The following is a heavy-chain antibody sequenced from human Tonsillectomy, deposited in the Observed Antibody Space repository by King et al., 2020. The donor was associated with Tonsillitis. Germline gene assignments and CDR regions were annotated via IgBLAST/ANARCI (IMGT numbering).Heavy chain of an antibody. Sequence: VQLQESGPGLVNPSQTLSLTSAVSGGSISSGGYSWSWIRQPPGKGLEWIGYIFYSGSTYYNPSLKSRVTISVDTSESQFSLRLSSVTAAGTAVYYCAKGGTSNIWFDSWGQGTLVTVSS. J-gene: IGHJ5*01. CDR2: IFYSGST. V-gene: IGHV4-30-4*07. CDR1: GGSISSGGYS. CDR3: AKGGTSNIWFDS. D-gene: IGHD1-26*01.